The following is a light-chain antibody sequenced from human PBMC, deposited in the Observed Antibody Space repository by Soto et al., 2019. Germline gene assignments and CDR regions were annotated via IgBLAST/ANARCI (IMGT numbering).Light chain of an antibody. CDR1: QSVSSN. CDR2: GAS. J-gene: IGKJ1*01. V-gene: IGKV3-15*01. Sequence: EIVMTQSPATLSVSPGERATLSCRASQSVSSNLAWYQQKPGQAPRLLIYGASTRATGFPARFSGSGSGTEFTLTISSLQSGDFAVYYCQQYKSWPRTFGQGTKV. CDR3: QQYKSWPRT.